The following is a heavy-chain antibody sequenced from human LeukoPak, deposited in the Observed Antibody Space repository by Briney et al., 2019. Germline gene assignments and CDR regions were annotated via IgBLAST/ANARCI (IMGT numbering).Heavy chain of an antibody. CDR2: INHSGST. CDR1: GGSFSGYY. V-gene: IGHV4-34*01. J-gene: IGHJ6*03. Sequence: PSETLSLTCAVYGGSFSGYYWSWIRQPPGKGLEWIGEINHSGSTNYNPSLKRRVTISVDTSKNEFSLKLSSVTAADTAVYYCARETRRGYYGSGSYYRVYMDVWGKGTTVTVSS. D-gene: IGHD3-10*01. CDR3: ARETRRGYYGSGSYYRVYMDV.